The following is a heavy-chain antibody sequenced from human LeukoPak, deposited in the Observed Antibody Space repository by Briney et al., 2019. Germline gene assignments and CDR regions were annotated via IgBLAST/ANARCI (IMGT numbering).Heavy chain of an antibody. CDR2: ICYRGAT. J-gene: IGHJ3*02. CDR3: ARDDRRDCSGGTCQSAVAFDI. V-gene: IGHV4-59*01. Sequence: SETLSLTCTVSGGFISRYHWNWIRQTPGMRLEWIGSICYRGATKNPSLESRVGISVDSSKNQFSLRLSSMTAADTAVYYCARDDRRDCSGGTCQSAVAFDIWGQGTMVTVSS. D-gene: IGHD2-15*01. CDR1: GGFISRYH.